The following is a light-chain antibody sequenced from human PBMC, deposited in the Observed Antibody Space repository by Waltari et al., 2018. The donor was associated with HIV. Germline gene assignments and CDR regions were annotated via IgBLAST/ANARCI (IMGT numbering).Light chain of an antibody. CDR2: GAS. V-gene: IGKV3-15*01. J-gene: IGKJ4*01. CDR3: HQYNKWPRGT. Sequence: VMTQSPATLSVSPGGRATLSCRASQSVGSYLAWYQQKPGQAPRLLIYGASTRATGIPTRFSGSGSGTEFTLTISSLQSEDFAVYYRHQYNKWPRGTFGGGTKVEV. CDR1: QSVGSY.